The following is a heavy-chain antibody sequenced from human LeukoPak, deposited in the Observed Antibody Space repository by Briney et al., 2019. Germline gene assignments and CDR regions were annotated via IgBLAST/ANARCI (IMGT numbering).Heavy chain of an antibody. V-gene: IGHV4-59*09. D-gene: IGHD6-6*01. CDR2: IYYSGST. Sequence: IYYSGSTTYNPSLKSRVTISVDTSKNQFSLKLSSVTAADTAVYYCARGRGEYSRYNWFDPWGQGTLVTVSS. J-gene: IGHJ5*02. CDR3: ARGRGEYSRYNWFDP.